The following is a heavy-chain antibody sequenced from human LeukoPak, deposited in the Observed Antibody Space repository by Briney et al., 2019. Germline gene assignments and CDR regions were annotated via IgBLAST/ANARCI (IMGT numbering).Heavy chain of an antibody. V-gene: IGHV3-64*01. CDR2: ISSNGDST. CDR3: ARSSRSSYFDY. Sequence: PGGSLRLSCAASGFTFCSYAMLCVPQAPGQGREYVSAISSNGDSTYYANSVKGRFTNSRNNTKNTLYLQMGSLRAEDMAVYYCARSSRSSYFDYWGQGTLVTVSS. D-gene: IGHD6-19*01. CDR1: GFTFCSYA. J-gene: IGHJ4*02.